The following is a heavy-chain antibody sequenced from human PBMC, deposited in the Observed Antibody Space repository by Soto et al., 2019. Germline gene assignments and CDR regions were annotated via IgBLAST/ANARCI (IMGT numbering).Heavy chain of an antibody. Sequence: ASVKVSCKASGYTFTGYYMRWVRQAPGQGLEWMGWINPNSGGTNYAQKFQGRVTMTRDTSISTAYMELSRLRSDDTAVYYCVRDFWQWLVQYYYGMAVWGQGTTVTVS. J-gene: IGHJ6*02. V-gene: IGHV1-2*02. CDR1: GYTFTGYY. CDR3: VRDFWQWLVQYYYGMAV. D-gene: IGHD6-19*01. CDR2: INPNSGGT.